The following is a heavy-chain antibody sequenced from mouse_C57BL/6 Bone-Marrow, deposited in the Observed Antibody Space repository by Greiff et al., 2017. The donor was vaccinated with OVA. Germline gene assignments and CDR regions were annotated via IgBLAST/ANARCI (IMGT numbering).Heavy chain of an antibody. CDR1: GYSITSGYD. CDR2: ISYSGST. V-gene: IGHV3-1*01. CDR3: ARHYWYFDV. J-gene: IGHJ1*03. Sequence: DVQLQESGPGMVKPSQSLSLTCTVTGYSITSGYDWHWIRHFPGNKLEWMGYISYSGSTNYNPSLKSRISITHDTSKNHFFLKLNSVTTEDTATYYCARHYWYFDVWGTGTTVTVSS.